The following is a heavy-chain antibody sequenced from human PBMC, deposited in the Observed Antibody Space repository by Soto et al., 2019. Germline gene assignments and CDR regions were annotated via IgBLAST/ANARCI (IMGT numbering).Heavy chain of an antibody. CDR1: GGSFSGYY. Sequence: QVQLQQWGAGLLKPSETLSLTCAVYGGSFSGYYWSWIRQPPGKGLEWIGEINHSGSTNYNPSLKRRVTISVDTFKNQFSRKLSSVAAADTAVYYCARGNYDILTGYYYYGMDVWGQGTTVTVSS. CDR3: ARGNYDILTGYYYYGMDV. D-gene: IGHD3-9*01. V-gene: IGHV4-34*01. CDR2: INHSGST. J-gene: IGHJ6*02.